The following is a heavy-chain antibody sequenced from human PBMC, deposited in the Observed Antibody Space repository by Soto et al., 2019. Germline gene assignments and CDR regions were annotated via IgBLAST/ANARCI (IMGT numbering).Heavy chain of an antibody. CDR1: GFTLTSYG. V-gene: IGHV3-30*18. Sequence: GGSLRLSCAASGFTLTSYGMHWVRQAPGKGLEWVAVISYDGNNKYYADSVKGRFTISRDKSKNRLYLQMNSLRAEDTAVYYCAKDRRQNEYCSAGNCYNGFAYWGQGTLVTVSS. CDR2: ISYDGNNK. J-gene: IGHJ4*02. D-gene: IGHD2-15*01. CDR3: AKDRRQNEYCSAGNCYNGFAY.